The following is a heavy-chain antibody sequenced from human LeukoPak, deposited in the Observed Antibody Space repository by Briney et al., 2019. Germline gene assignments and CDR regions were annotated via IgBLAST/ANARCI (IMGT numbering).Heavy chain of an antibody. V-gene: IGHV1-18*01. J-gene: IGHJ5*02. D-gene: IGHD3-3*01. CDR2: ITTYNGNT. Sequence: ASVKVSCNASGYTFTSYGISWVRQPPAQGLEWMGWITTYNGNTNYAQKLQGRVTMTTDTSTSTAYMELRSLRSDDTAVYYCARDPTYDFWSGYKNNWFDPWGQGTLVTVSS. CDR1: GYTFTSYG. CDR3: ARDPTYDFWSGYKNNWFDP.